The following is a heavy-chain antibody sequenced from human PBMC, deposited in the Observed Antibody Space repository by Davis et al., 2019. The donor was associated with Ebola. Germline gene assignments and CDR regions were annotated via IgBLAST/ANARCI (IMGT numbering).Heavy chain of an antibody. CDR1: GGSVSSGSYY. CDR2: IYYSGST. Sequence: PSETLSLTCTVSGGSVSSGSYYWSWIRQPPGKGLEWIGYIYYSGSTNYNPSLKSRVTISVDTSKNQFSLKLSSVTAADTAVYYCARGYYYDSSGSYWFDPWGQGTLVTVSS. J-gene: IGHJ5*02. CDR3: ARGYYYDSSGSYWFDP. D-gene: IGHD3-22*01. V-gene: IGHV4-61*01.